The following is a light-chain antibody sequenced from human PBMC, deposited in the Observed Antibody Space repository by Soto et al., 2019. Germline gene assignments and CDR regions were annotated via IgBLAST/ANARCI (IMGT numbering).Light chain of an antibody. CDR3: QKYNSALT. CDR1: QSISNY. Sequence: DIQMTQSPSSLSASVGDRVTITCRASQSISNYLAWYQQKPGKVPKLLIYAASTLQSGGPSRFSGSGSGTDFTLTISSLQSEDVATYYCQKYNSALTFGGGTKVEIK. V-gene: IGKV1-27*01. J-gene: IGKJ4*01. CDR2: AAS.